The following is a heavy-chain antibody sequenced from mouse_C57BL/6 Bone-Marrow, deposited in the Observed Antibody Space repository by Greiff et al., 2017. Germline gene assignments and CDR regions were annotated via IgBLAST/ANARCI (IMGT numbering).Heavy chain of an antibody. CDR1: GFTFSAYG. D-gene: IGHD4-1*01. Sequence: EVMLVESGGGLVKPGGSLKLSCAASGFTFSAYGMHWVRQAPEKGLEWVAYISSGSSTIYYADTVKGRFTISRDNAKNTLFLQMTSLRSEDTAIYYCARSGTGVFAYWGQGTLVTVSA. V-gene: IGHV5-17*01. CDR2: ISSGSSTI. J-gene: IGHJ3*01. CDR3: ARSGTGVFAY.